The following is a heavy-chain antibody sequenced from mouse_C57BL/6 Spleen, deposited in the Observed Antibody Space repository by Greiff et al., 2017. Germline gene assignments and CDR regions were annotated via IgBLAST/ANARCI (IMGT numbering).Heavy chain of an antibody. CDR1: GFTFSSYA. CDR2: ISSGGDYI. V-gene: IGHV5-9-1*02. Sequence: EVHLVESGEGLVKPGGSLKLSCAASGFTFSSYAMSWVRQTPEKRLEWVAYISSGGDYIYYADTVKGRFTISRDNARNPLYLQMSSLKSEDTAMYYCTRDGDYGSSYVWYLDVWGTGTTVTVSS. J-gene: IGHJ1*03. D-gene: IGHD1-1*01. CDR3: TRDGDYGSSYVWYLDV.